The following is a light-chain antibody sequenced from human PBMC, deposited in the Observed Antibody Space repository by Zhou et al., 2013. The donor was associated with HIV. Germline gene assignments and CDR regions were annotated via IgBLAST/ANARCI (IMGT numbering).Light chain of an antibody. CDR3: QQYDGLPFT. J-gene: IGKJ3*01. CDR1: QGIRSD. CDR2: AAS. V-gene: IGKV1-6*01. Sequence: AIQMSQSPSSLSASVGDRVTITCRASQGIRSDLGWYQQKPGKAPKLLIYAASNLQSGVPSRFSGSGSDTDFTLTISSLQAEDFATYYCQQYDGLPFTFGPGTKVDVK.